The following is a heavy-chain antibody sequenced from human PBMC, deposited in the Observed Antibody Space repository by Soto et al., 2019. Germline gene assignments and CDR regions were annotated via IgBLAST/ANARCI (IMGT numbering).Heavy chain of an antibody. CDR3: ARHPPLSMIVVVGVDDF. V-gene: IGHV3-21*06. J-gene: IGHJ4*02. CDR2: ISSRSTFI. CDR1: GFTLTNEN. Sequence: GGSLRLSCTVLGFTLTNENMNWVRQAPGKGLEWVSSISSRSTFINYADSVKGRFTISRDNDKGLVYLQMNSLRDEDTAVYYCARHPPLSMIVVVGVDDFWGQGTLVTVSS. D-gene: IGHD3-22*01.